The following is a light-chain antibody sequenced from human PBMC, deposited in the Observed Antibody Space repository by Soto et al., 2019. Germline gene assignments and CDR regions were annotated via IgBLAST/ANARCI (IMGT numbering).Light chain of an antibody. Sequence: QSVLTQPASVSGSPGQSITISCTGTSSDVGSYNLVSWYQQHPGKAPKLMIYEGSERPSGVSNRFSGSKSGNTASLTISGLQAEDEADYYCCSYAGSRVFGTGTKLTVL. CDR2: EGS. J-gene: IGLJ1*01. V-gene: IGLV2-23*01. CDR3: CSYAGSRV. CDR1: SSDVGSYNL.